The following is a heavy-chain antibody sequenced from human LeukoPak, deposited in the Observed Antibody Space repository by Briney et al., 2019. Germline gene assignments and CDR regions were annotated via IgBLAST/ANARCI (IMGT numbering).Heavy chain of an antibody. Sequence: GGSLRLSCAASGFTFNKFGMHWVRQAPGKGLEWVALIWYDGSNKNYADSVKGRFTISRDNSKNTLDLQMSSLRAEDAAVYYCARDASGRRDSYSNVFDYWGQGTLVSVSS. V-gene: IGHV3-33*01. CDR1: GFTFNKFG. CDR3: ARDASGRRDSYSNVFDY. CDR2: IWYDGSNK. J-gene: IGHJ4*02. D-gene: IGHD2-21*02.